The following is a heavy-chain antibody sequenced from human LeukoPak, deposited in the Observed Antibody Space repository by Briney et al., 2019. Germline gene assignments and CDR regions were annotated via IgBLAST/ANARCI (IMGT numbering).Heavy chain of an antibody. CDR3: ARSVRKGDFDY. J-gene: IGHJ4*02. V-gene: IGHV3-21*01. D-gene: IGHD5/OR15-5a*01. Sequence: AGGSLRLSCAASGFTFSSFSMNWVRQPPGKGLEWVSSISYIYYTDSVKGRFTISRDNAKNSLYLQMNSLRAEDTAVYYCARSVRKGDFDYWGRGTLVTVSS. CDR2: ISYI. CDR1: GFTFSSFS.